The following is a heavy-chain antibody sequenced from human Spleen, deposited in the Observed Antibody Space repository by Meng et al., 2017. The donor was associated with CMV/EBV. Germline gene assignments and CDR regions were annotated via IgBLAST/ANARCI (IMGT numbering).Heavy chain of an antibody. CDR1: GDSVTSYG. D-gene: IGHD5-24*01. V-gene: IGHV5-51*01. CDR3: ERHRDGYNPYDY. J-gene: IGHJ4*02. CDR2: IYPGDSDT. Sequence: GSGDSVTSYGLGSVRQVPGKGLGRMGIIYPGDSDTRYSPSVQGQVTISADKSISTAYLQWSSLKASDTAMYYCERHRDGYNPYDYWGQGTLVTVSS.